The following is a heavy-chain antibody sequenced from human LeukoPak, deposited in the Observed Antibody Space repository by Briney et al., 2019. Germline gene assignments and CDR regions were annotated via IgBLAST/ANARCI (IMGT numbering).Heavy chain of an antibody. Sequence: ASVKVSCKASGYTFTSYYMHWVRQAPGQGLEWMGLINPSSGSTSYAQRFQGRVTMTRDTSTSTVYMELNSLRSGDTAVYYCAVDYGGKRSFQHWGQGTLVTVSS. CDR2: INPSSGST. CDR3: AVDYGGKRSFQH. CDR1: GYTFTSYY. J-gene: IGHJ1*01. D-gene: IGHD4-23*01. V-gene: IGHV1-46*01.